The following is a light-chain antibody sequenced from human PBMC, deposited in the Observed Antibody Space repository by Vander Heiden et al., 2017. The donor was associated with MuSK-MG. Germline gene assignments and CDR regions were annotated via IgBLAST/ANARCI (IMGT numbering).Light chain of an antibody. Sequence: DIVMTQSPLSLPVTLGQPASISCRSSQSLLHSNGYNYLPWYLHKPGHSPQLLIYLGSNRAYGVPDRFSSSRGGAEVTLKIIRMGAEDVGVYYCKQGIQSPRSSTFGPGTKVEIK. J-gene: IGKJ2*01. CDR3: KQGIQSPRSST. V-gene: IGKV2-28*01. CDR1: QSLLHSNGYNY. CDR2: LGS.